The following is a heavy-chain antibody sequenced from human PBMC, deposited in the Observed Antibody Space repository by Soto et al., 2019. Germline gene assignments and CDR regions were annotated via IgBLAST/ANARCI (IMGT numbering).Heavy chain of an antibody. CDR2: ISGSGGGT. D-gene: IGHD3-3*01. V-gene: IGHV3-23*01. J-gene: IGHJ6*02. CDR3: ARDRYDFWSGSEHYGMDV. CDR1: GFTFSAYA. Sequence: PGGSLRLSCAASGFTFSAYAMSWVRQAPGKGLEWVSAISGSGGGTYYADSVKGRFTISRDNAKNSLYLQMNSLRAEDTAIYYCARDRYDFWSGSEHYGMDVWGQGTTVTVSS.